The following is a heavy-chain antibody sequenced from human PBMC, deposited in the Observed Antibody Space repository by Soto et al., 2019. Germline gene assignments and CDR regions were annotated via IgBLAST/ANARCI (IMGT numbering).Heavy chain of an antibody. CDR2: IIPIFGTA. Sequence: QVQLVQSGAEVKKPGSSVKVSCKASGGTFSSYAISWVRQAPGQGLEWMGGIIPIFGTANYAQKFQGRVTITADESTSTADLELSSLRAEDTAVYYCASPNDYGGPEYFQLWGRGTLVTVSS. CDR3: ASPNDYGGPEYFQL. J-gene: IGHJ1*01. V-gene: IGHV1-69*12. CDR1: GGTFSSYA. D-gene: IGHD4-17*01.